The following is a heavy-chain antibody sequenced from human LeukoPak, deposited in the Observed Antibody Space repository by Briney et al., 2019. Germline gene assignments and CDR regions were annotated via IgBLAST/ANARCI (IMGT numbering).Heavy chain of an antibody. CDR2: IYHGGST. CDR1: GGSLSGSNW. V-gene: IGHV4-4*02. J-gene: IGHJ4*02. D-gene: IGHD5-18*01. CDR3: ARTGNTAMVPLDY. Sequence: SETLSLTCAVSGGSLSGSNWWTWVRQSPGKGLEWIGEIYHGGSTNYNPSLKSRVTISVDKSKNQFSLNVNSVTAADTAVYYCARTGNTAMVPLDYWGQGTLVTVSS.